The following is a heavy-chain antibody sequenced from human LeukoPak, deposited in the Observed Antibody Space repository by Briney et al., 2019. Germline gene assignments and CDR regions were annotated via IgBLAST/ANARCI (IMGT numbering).Heavy chain of an antibody. V-gene: IGHV3-30*19. CDR3: ARSSIVATIGTLGIAVAGPLDY. CDR2: ISYDGSNK. CDR1: GFTFSSYG. J-gene: IGHJ4*02. D-gene: IGHD6-19*01. Sequence: GGSLRLSCAASGFTFSSYGMHWVRQAPGKGLEWVAVISYDGSNKYYADSVKGRFTISRDNSKNTLYLQMNSLRAEDTAVYYCARSSIVATIGTLGIAVAGPLDYWGQGTLVTVSS.